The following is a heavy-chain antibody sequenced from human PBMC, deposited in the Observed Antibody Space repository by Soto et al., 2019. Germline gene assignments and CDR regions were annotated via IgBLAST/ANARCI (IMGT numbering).Heavy chain of an antibody. V-gene: IGHV6-1*01. CDR1: GDSVSSNSAA. D-gene: IGHD2-15*01. J-gene: IGHJ3*02. CDR3: DSDRWGAGWRGGRSVDI. CDR2: TYYKSKWYN. Sequence: SQTLSLTCAISGDSVSSNSAAWNWIRQSPSRGLEWLGRTYYKSKWYNDYAVSVKSRITINPDTSKNQFSLQLNSVTPEDTAVLYCDSDRWGAGWRGGRSVDICGEVTIDTV.